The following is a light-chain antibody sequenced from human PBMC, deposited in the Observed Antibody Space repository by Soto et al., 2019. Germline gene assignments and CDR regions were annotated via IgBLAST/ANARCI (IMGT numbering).Light chain of an antibody. V-gene: IGKV3-11*01. Sequence: EIALTQVPDALSLSPGERPTLSCWASHSVTTHFALFQQRPGQTPXXLICAASTGAPSIPARFSGGASGEFFTLTISILEHEDSAVYCWQQRSDSITFGQGTQLEIK. CDR2: AAS. CDR1: HSVTTH. CDR3: QQRSDSIT. J-gene: IGKJ5*01.